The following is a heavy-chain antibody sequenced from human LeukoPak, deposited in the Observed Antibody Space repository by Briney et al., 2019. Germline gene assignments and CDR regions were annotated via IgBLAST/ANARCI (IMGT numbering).Heavy chain of an antibody. Sequence: PGGSLRLSCAASGFTFSTYWMYWVRQAPGKGLVWVSRINGDGSSATYADSVKGRFTISRDNAKNTLFLQMNSLRAEDTAVYYCANGIAAYSWGQGTLVTVSS. CDR1: GFTFSTYW. J-gene: IGHJ4*02. V-gene: IGHV3-74*01. D-gene: IGHD6-25*01. CDR2: INGDGSSA. CDR3: ANGIAAYS.